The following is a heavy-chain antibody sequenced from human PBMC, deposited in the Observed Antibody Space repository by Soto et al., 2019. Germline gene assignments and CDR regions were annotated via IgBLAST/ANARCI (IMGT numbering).Heavy chain of an antibody. J-gene: IGHJ6*02. CDR3: ARGEYYHGSGRWYYYGVDG. CDR2: IGTAGDT. V-gene: IGHV3-13*01. Sequence: EVQLVESGGGLVQPGGSLRLSCAASGFTFSSYDMHWVRQVTGKGLELVSAIGTAGDTHYSGAVKGRFTNSRENAKNSLYLQSNSLRAGDTAVYYCARGEYYHGSGRWYYYGVDGWGQGTTVTVSS. CDR1: GFTFSSYD. D-gene: IGHD3-10*01.